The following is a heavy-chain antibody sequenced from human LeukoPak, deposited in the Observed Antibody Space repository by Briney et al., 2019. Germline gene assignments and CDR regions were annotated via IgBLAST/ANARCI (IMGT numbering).Heavy chain of an antibody. CDR2: ISETGRTI. D-gene: IGHD1-26*01. Sequence: GGSLRLSCATSGFTFSDYSMNWVRQAPGKGLEWVSYISETGRTIYYADSVKGRFTISRDNAKNSLYLQMNSLRAEDTAVYYCARGRGSYYVLADYFDYWGQGTLVTVSS. CDR1: GFTFSDYS. V-gene: IGHV3-48*04. CDR3: ARGRGSYYVLADYFDY. J-gene: IGHJ4*02.